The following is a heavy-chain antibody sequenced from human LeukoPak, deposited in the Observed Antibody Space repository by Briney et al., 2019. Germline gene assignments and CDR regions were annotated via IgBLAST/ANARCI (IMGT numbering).Heavy chain of an antibody. V-gene: IGHV4-31*03. CDR2: IYYSGST. Sequence: SETLSLTCTVSGGSISSGGYYWSWIRQHPGKGLEWIGYIYYSGSTYYNPSLKSRVTIPVDTSKNQSSLKLSSVTAADTAVYYCARSSYDSSGSDYWGQGTLVTVSS. CDR1: GGSISSGGYY. D-gene: IGHD3-22*01. CDR3: ARSSYDSSGSDY. J-gene: IGHJ4*02.